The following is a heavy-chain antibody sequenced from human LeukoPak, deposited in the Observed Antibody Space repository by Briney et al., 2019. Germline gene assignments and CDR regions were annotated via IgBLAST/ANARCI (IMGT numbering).Heavy chain of an antibody. CDR3: AVGGAYYYDSIRY. Sequence: GXHWVRQAPGKGLEWVAVISYDGSNKYYADSVKGRFTISRDNSKNTLYLQMNSLRAEDTAVYYCAVGGAYYYDSIRYWGQGTLVTVSS. J-gene: IGHJ4*02. D-gene: IGHD3-22*01. V-gene: IGHV3-30*03. CDR2: ISYDGSNK. CDR1: G.